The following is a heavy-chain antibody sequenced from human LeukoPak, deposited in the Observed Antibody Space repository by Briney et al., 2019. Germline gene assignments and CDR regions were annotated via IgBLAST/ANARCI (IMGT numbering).Heavy chain of an antibody. D-gene: IGHD3-10*01. CDR3: ARHRLLWFGELSTGAWFDP. CDR1: GGSISSSNYY. V-gene: IGHV4-39*01. CDR2: IYYSGST. J-gene: IGHJ5*02. Sequence: SETLSLTCTVSGGSISSSNYYWGWIRQPPGKGLEWIGSIYYSGSTYYNPSLKSRVTISVDTSKNQFSLKLSSVTAADTAVYYCARHRLLWFGELSTGAWFDPWGQGTLVTVSS.